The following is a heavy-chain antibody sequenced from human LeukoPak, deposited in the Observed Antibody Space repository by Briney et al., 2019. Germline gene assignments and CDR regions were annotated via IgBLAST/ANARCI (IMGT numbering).Heavy chain of an antibody. CDR2: IYYSGSP. D-gene: IGHD6-19*01. J-gene: IGHJ4*02. CDR1: GGSISSYY. CDR3: ARGEGYSSGWYLYYFDY. V-gene: IGHV4-59*01. Sequence: SETLSLTCTVCGGSISSYYWSWIRQPPGKGLEWIGYIYYSGSPNYNPSLKGRVTISVDTSKNQFSLKLSSVTAADTAVYYCARGEGYSSGWYLYYFDYWGQGTLVTVSS.